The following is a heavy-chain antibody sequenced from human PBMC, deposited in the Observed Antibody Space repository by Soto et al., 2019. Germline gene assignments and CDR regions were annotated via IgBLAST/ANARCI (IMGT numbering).Heavy chain of an antibody. V-gene: IGHV3-48*01. Sequence: EVQLVESGGGLVQPAGSLRLSCADSEFTFSSYRMNWVRQAPGKGQEWVSYISSSSSTIYYADSVKGRFTISRDNAKNSLYLQMNSLRAEDTAVYYCARAALYNWNDVSWFDPWGQGTLVTVYS. J-gene: IGHJ5*02. D-gene: IGHD1-1*01. CDR1: EFTFSSYR. CDR3: ARAALYNWNDVSWFDP. CDR2: ISSSSSTI.